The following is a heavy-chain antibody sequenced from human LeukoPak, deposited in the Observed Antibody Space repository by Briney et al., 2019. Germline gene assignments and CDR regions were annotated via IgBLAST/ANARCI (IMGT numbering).Heavy chain of an antibody. CDR3: ARELVGGYSYGPPRDINWFDP. J-gene: IGHJ5*02. V-gene: IGHV1-2*02. D-gene: IGHD5-18*01. CDR2: INPNSGGT. Sequence: GASVKVSCKASGYTFTGYSIHWVRQAPGQGLEWMGWINPNSGGTNYAQKFQGRVTMTRDTSISTAYMELSRLKSDDTTVYYCARELVGGYSYGPPRDINWFDPWGQGTLVTVSS. CDR1: GYTFTGYS.